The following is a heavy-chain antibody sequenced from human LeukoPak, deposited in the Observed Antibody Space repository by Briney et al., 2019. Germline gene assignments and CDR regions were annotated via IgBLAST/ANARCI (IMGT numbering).Heavy chain of an antibody. CDR1: GFTFSSHW. CDR2: IKQDGSRQ. CDR3: ARGYTDTAYFDY. Sequence: GGSLRLPCAASGFTFSSHWMSWVRQAPGKGLEWVANIKQDGSRQFYVDSVKGRFTVSRDNAQNSLYLQMNSLRAEDTAVYYCARGYTDTAYFDYWGQGTVVTVSS. D-gene: IGHD5-12*01. V-gene: IGHV3-7*01. J-gene: IGHJ4*02.